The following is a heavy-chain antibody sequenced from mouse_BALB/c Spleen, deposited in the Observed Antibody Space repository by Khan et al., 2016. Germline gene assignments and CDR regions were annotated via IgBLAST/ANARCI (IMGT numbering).Heavy chain of an antibody. CDR1: GYTFSRYW. Sequence: QVQLQQSGAELMKPGASVKISCKASGYTFSRYWLEWIKERPGHGLEWIGEILPGTDSTNYNDKFKGKAAFTAESSSSTAYIQLNSRTSEDAAVDDCARGASWGQGTLVTVSA. J-gene: IGHJ3*01. CDR2: ILPGTDST. CDR3: ARGAS. V-gene: IGHV1-9*01.